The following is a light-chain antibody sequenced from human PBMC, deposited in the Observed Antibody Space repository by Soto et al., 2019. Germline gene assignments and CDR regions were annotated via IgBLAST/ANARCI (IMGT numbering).Light chain of an antibody. J-gene: IGLJ2*01. CDR3: ATWDDSLNGYVI. CDR2: SNS. V-gene: IGLV1-44*01. CDR1: SSNIGGNT. Sequence: QSVLTQPPSASGTPGQRVTISCSGSSSNIGGNTVNWYQQLPGTAPKLLIYSNSQRPSGVPDRFSGSKSGTSASLAISGLQSEDEADYYRATWDDSLNGYVIFGGGTKLTVL.